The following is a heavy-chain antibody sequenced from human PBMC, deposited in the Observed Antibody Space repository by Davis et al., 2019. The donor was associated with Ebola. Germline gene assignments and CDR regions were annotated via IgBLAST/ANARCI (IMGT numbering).Heavy chain of an antibody. V-gene: IGHV3-23*01. CDR3: AKPKRGDNNWYRFDS. Sequence: GESLKISCAASGFTFSSHAMSWVRQAPGKGLEWVSAISGSGDDTHFADSVKGRFTISRDNSKNTLYLQMNSLRAEDTAVYYCAKPKRGDNNWYRFDSWGQGTLVTVSS. CDR1: GFTFSSHA. J-gene: IGHJ4*02. CDR2: ISGSGDDT. D-gene: IGHD1-1*01.